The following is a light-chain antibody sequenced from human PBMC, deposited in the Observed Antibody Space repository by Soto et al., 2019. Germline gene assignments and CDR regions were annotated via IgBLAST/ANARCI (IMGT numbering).Light chain of an antibody. CDR3: SSYAGSNNLGV. Sequence: QSAPTQPPSASGSPVQSVTISCTGTSSDVGGYNYVSWYQQHPGKAPKLMIYEVSKRPSGVPARFSGSKSGNTASLTVSGLQAEDEADYYCSSYAGSNNLGVFGTGTKVTVL. CDR1: SSDVGGYNY. CDR2: EVS. V-gene: IGLV2-8*01. J-gene: IGLJ1*01.